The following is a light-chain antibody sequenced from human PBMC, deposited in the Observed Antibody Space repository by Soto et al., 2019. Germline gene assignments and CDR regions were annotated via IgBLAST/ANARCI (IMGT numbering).Light chain of an antibody. CDR1: QSVSSN. CDR3: QQYKNWPWT. CDR2: GAS. V-gene: IGKV3-15*01. Sequence: EIVMTQSPATLSVSPWERATLSCRASQSVSSNLARYQQKPGQPPRLLIYGASTSDAGSPARVSGRGSGKECILTSSSLQSVDFAVGSCQQYKNWPWTFGQGTKVDIK. J-gene: IGKJ1*01.